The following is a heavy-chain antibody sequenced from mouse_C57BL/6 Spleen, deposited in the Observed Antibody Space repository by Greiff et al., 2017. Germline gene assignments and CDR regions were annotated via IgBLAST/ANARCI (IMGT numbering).Heavy chain of an antibody. CDR1: GYSITSGYY. J-gene: IGHJ2*01. V-gene: IGHV3-6*01. CDR2: ISYDGSN. CDR3: ATYDYDGYFDY. D-gene: IGHD2-4*01. Sequence: DVKLVESGPGLVKPSQSLSLTCSVTGYSITSGYYWNWIRQFPGNKLEWMGYISYDGSNNYNPSLKNRISITRDTSKNQFFLKLNSVTTEDTATYYCATYDYDGYFDYWGQGTTLTVSS.